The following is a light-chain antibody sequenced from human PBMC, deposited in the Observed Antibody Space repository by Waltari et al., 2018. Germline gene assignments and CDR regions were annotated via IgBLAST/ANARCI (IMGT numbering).Light chain of an antibody. Sequence: IVSTQSPGTLSLSPGERATLSCRAGQRVSRSLAWYQQKPGQAPKLLIYGASTRATGIPDRFTGSGSGTDFSLTISSLEPEDFAIYFCQHYVRLPATFGQGTKVEIK. CDR1: QRVSRS. CDR3: QHYVRLPAT. CDR2: GAS. J-gene: IGKJ1*01. V-gene: IGKV3-20*01.